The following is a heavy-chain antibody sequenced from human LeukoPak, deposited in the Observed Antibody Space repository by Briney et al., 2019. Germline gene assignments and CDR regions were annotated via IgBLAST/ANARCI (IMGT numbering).Heavy chain of an antibody. CDR1: GYSFTSYW. J-gene: IGHJ4*02. CDR2: IYPGDSDT. V-gene: IGHV5-51*01. Sequence: GESLKISXKGSGYSFTSYWIGWVRQMPGKGLEWMGIIYPGDSDTRYSPSFQGQVTISADKSISTAYLQWSSLKASDTAMYYCARLRPGIAVAGSPPDYWGQGTLVTVSS. D-gene: IGHD6-19*01. CDR3: ARLRPGIAVAGSPPDY.